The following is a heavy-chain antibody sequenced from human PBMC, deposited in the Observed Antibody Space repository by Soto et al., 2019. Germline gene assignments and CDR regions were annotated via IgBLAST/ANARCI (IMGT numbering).Heavy chain of an antibody. Sequence: QVQLVQSGAEVKKPGASVKVSCKASGYTFTSYYMHWVRQAPGQGLEWMGIINPSGGSTSYAQKFQGRVTMTRDTSTSTVYMELSSLRSEDTAVYYCARVGYCSSTSCYTGYGMDVWGQGTTVTVSS. CDR3: ARVGYCSSTSCYTGYGMDV. CDR2: INPSGGST. D-gene: IGHD2-2*02. V-gene: IGHV1-46*01. J-gene: IGHJ6*02. CDR1: GYTFTSYY.